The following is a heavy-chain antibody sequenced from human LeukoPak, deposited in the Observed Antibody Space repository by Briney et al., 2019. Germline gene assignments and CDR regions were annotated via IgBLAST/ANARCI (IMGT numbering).Heavy chain of an antibody. CDR3: ARDVLTGSWIDY. Sequence: SETLSLTCTVSGGSISSHYWSWIRQPPGKGLEWIGYIYYSGSTNYNPYLKSRVTISVDTSKNQFSLTLSSVTAADTAVYYCARDVLTGSWIDYWGQGTLVTVSS. V-gene: IGHV4-59*11. D-gene: IGHD6-13*01. CDR1: GGSISSHY. J-gene: IGHJ4*02. CDR2: IYYSGST.